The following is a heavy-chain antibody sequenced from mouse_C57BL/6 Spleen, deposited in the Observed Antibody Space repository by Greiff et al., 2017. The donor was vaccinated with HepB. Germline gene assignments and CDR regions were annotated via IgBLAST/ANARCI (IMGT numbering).Heavy chain of an antibody. CDR2: ISDGGSYT. D-gene: IGHD2-4*01. V-gene: IGHV5-4*01. CDR3: ARDPGYDYDRMDY. Sequence: EVKVEESGGGLVKPGGSLKLSCAASGFTFSSYAMSWVRQTPEKRLEWVATISDGGSYTYYPDNVKGRFTISRDNAKNNLYLQMSHLKSEDTAMYYCARDPGYDYDRMDYWGQGTSVTVSS. J-gene: IGHJ4*01. CDR1: GFTFSSYA.